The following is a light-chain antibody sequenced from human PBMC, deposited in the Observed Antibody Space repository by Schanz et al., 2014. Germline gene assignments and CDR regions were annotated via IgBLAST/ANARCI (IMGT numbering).Light chain of an antibody. J-gene: IGKJ2*01. CDR3: QQYERPPLYT. CDR2: GAS. CDR1: QSVSSN. V-gene: IGKV3-20*01. Sequence: EIVMTQSPAIMSVSPGERVTLSCRASQSVSSNLAWYQQKPGQAPRLLIYGASRRAAGIPDRFSGSGSGTDFSLTISRLEPEDFAVYYCQQYERPPLYTFGQGTKLEIK.